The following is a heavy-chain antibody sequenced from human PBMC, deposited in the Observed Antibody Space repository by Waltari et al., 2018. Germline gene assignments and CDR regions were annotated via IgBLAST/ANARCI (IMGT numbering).Heavy chain of an antibody. J-gene: IGHJ1*01. CDR3: ASPKACSGGSCYLGAEYFQH. CDR1: GRSLRPHY. Sequence: QVQLQQWGAGLLKPSETLSLTCAVYGRSLRPHYWTWIRQSPGTGLEWIGEINRSGRTTYNPSLESRVNISVDTSKNQFSLKLSSVTAADTAVYYCASPKACSGGSCYLGAEYFQHWGQGTLVTVSS. D-gene: IGHD2-15*01. CDR2: INRSGRT. V-gene: IGHV4-34*02.